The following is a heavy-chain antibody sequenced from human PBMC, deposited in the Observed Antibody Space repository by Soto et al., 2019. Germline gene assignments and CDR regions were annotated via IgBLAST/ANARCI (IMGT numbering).Heavy chain of an antibody. J-gene: IGHJ6*02. V-gene: IGHV3-48*02. Sequence: GGSLRLSCSASGFIFRSDSMNWVRQAAGKGLEWISYISSSSSTVYYADSVKGRFTIFRDNAEDSLYLQMNSLRDEDTAVYYCARENELRYLEWPTGVGAMDVWGQGTTVTVSS. CDR1: GFIFRSDS. CDR3: ARENELRYLEWPTGVGAMDV. CDR2: ISSSSSTV. D-gene: IGHD3-3*01.